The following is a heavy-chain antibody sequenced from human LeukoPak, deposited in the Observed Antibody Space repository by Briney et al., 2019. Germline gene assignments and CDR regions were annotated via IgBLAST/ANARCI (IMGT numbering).Heavy chain of an antibody. CDR3: ARDRNGLRYFDWLSPGVSFDY. CDR1: GFTFSSYA. J-gene: IGHJ4*02. V-gene: IGHV3-23*01. D-gene: IGHD3-9*01. Sequence: PGGSLRLSCAASGFTFSSYAMSWVRQAPGKGLEWVSAISGSGGSTYYADSVKGRFTISRDNSKNTLYLQMNSLRAEDTAVYYCARDRNGLRYFDWLSPGVSFDYWGQGTLVTVSS. CDR2: ISGSGGST.